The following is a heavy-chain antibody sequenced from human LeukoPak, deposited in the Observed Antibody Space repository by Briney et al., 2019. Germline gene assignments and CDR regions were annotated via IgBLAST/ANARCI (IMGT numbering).Heavy chain of an antibody. V-gene: IGHV3-74*01. D-gene: IGHD4-17*01. J-gene: IGHJ4*02. Sequence: PGGSLRLSCAASGFTFSSYWMHWVRHAPGKGLVWVSRINSDGSSTSYADSVKGRFTISRDNAKSTLYLQMNSLRAEDTAVYYCARDLYYGDYFDYWGQGTLVTVSS. CDR3: ARDLYYGDYFDY. CDR2: INSDGSST. CDR1: GFTFSSYW.